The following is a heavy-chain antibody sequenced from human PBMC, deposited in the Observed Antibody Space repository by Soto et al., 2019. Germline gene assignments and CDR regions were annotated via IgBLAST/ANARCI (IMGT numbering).Heavy chain of an antibody. J-gene: IGHJ6*02. CDR3: ARDSMVRGVIFYYGMDV. D-gene: IGHD3-10*01. CDR1: GYTFTSHG. V-gene: IGHV1-18*01. CDR2: ISTYNGNT. Sequence: ASVKVSCKASGYTFTSHGISWVRQAPRQGPEWMGWISTYNGNTNYAQKFQDRVTMTTDTSTSTAYMELRSLRSDDTAVYYCARDSMVRGVIFYYGMDVWGQGTTVTVSS.